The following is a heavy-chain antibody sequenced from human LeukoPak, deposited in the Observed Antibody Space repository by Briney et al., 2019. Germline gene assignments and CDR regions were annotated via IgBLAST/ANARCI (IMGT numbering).Heavy chain of an antibody. CDR3: STRNSNLGYFDY. Sequence: SPGGSLRLSCAASGFTFSNAWMSWVRQAPGKGLEWVGRIKSKIDGGATDYSGTIDYAGPVKGRFTISRDDSKNTLYLQMSSLKTEDTAVYYCSTRNSNLGYFDYWGQGTLVTVSS. CDR1: GFTFSNAW. CDR2: IKSKIDGGATDYSGTI. V-gene: IGHV3-15*01. J-gene: IGHJ4*02. D-gene: IGHD4-11*01.